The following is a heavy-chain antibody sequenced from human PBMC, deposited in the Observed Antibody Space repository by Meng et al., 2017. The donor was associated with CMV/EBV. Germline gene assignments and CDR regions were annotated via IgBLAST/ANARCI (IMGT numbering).Heavy chain of an antibody. J-gene: IGHJ3*02. CDR1: GLTLSSYG. D-gene: IGHD2-2*01. CDR3: AKVEGYCSSTSCAIDAFDI. V-gene: IGHV3-30*02. CDR2: IRYDGSNK. Sequence: GESLKISCAASGLTLSSYGIHWVRQAPGKGLEWVAFIRYDGSNKYYADSVKGRFTISRDNSKNTLYLQMNSLRAEDTAVYYCAKVEGYCSSTSCAIDAFDIWGQGTMVTVSS.